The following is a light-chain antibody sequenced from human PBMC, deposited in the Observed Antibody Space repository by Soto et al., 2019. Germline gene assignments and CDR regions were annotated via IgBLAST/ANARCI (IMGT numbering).Light chain of an antibody. CDR2: GAS. J-gene: IGKJ1*01. V-gene: IGKV3-15*01. CDR1: QSISNN. Sequence: IVMTQSPATLSLSPGEKATLSCRASQSISNNFAWFKQKPGQVPRLLIYGASNRATGVSARLSGSASGTEFTLTISSMKSEDFAVYYCLQYHSRWTFGQGTKVDIK. CDR3: LQYHSRWT.